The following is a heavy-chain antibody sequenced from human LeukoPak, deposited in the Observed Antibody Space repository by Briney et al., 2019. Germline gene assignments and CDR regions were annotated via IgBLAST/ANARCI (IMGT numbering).Heavy chain of an antibody. Sequence: ASVKVSCKASGYTFTGYYMHWVRQAPGQGLEWMGWINPNSGGTNYAQKFQGRVTMTRDTSISTAYMELSRLRSDDTAVYYCARAQWELAQWDYWGQGTLVTVSS. CDR3: ARAQWELAQWDY. CDR1: GYTFTGYY. J-gene: IGHJ4*02. CDR2: INPNSGGT. D-gene: IGHD1-26*01. V-gene: IGHV1-2*02.